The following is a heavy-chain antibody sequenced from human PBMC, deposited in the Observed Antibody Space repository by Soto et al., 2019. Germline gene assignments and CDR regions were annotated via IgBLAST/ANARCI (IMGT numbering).Heavy chain of an antibody. V-gene: IGHV4-34*01. D-gene: IGHD3-3*01. CDR3: ARGLGYYDFWSGYYTGYFDY. J-gene: IGHJ4*02. CDR1: CGSFSGYY. Sequence: SETLSLTCAVYCGSFSGYYWSWIRQPPGKGLEWIGEINHSGSTNYNPSLKSRVTISVDTSKNQFSLKLSSVTAADTAVYYCARGLGYYDFWSGYYTGYFDYWGQGTLVTVSS. CDR2: INHSGST.